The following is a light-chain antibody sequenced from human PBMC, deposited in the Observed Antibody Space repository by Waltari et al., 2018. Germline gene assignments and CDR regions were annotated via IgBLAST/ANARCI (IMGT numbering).Light chain of an antibody. CDR3: GTWDSSLSGAV. CDR2: EDS. Sequence: QSVLTQPPPVSAAPGQRVTISCSGGSSNIGNTYVSWYRQFPGTAPKLLIYEDSERPSGIPGRFSGSKSGTSATLDIPGLQAGDEADYYCGTWDSSLSGAVFGGGTHLTVL. CDR1: SSNIGNTY. J-gene: IGLJ7*01. V-gene: IGLV1-51*02.